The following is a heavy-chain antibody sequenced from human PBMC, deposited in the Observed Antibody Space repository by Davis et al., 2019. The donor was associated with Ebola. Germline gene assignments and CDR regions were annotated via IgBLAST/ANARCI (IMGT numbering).Heavy chain of an antibody. CDR2: IIPILGIA. V-gene: IGHV1-69*04. CDR1: GYTFTSYG. J-gene: IGHJ2*01. Sequence: SVKVSCKASGYTFTSYGISWVRQAPGQGLEWMGRIIPILGIANYAQKFQGRVTITADESTSTAYMELSSLRSEDTAVYYCASPMATRWYFDLWGRSTLVTVSS. D-gene: IGHD5-24*01. CDR3: ASPMATRWYFDL.